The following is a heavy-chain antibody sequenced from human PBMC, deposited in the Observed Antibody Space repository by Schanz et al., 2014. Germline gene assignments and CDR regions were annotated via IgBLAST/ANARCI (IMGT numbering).Heavy chain of an antibody. V-gene: IGHV3-48*02. Sequence: EVRLVESGGGLVQPGGSLRLSCAASGFTFSRNAMNWVRQAPGKGLEWVSYISATSAKIDYADSVQGRFTISRDNAKNSLYLQMSSLSDEDTAVYYSEKDPSYGSDWVKYLAHWGQGTLVTVSS. D-gene: IGHD1-26*01. J-gene: IGHJ4*02. CDR2: ISATSAKI. CDR3: EKDPSYGSDWVKYLAH. CDR1: GFTFSRNA.